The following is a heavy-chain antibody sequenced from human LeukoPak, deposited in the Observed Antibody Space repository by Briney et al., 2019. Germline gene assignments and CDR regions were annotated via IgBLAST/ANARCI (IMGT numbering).Heavy chain of an antibody. D-gene: IGHD3-10*01. V-gene: IGHV3-43*01. CDR2: ISWDGRSP. CDR3: TKETAFYYSSGSSFYMDI. Sequence: GGSLRLSCAASGFTFDKYTMHWVRQPPGKGLEWVSLISWDGRSPYYADSVRGRFTVSRDNSKNSPYLQMNCLKTEDTALYYCTKETAFYYSSGSSFYMDIWGKGTPVTVSS. CDR1: GFTFDKYT. J-gene: IGHJ6*03.